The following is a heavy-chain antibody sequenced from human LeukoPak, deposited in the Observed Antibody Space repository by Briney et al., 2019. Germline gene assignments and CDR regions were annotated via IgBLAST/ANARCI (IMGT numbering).Heavy chain of an antibody. Sequence: GGSLRLSCAASGFSFTTYWMSWVRQAPGKGLEWVANINQDGTEKYYVDSVKGRFTISRDNAKNSLYLQMNSLRAEDTALYYCAKASRGVGATFDYWGQGTLVTVSS. V-gene: IGHV3-7*03. CDR1: GFSFTTYW. CDR3: AKASRGVGATFDY. J-gene: IGHJ4*02. D-gene: IGHD1-26*01. CDR2: INQDGTEK.